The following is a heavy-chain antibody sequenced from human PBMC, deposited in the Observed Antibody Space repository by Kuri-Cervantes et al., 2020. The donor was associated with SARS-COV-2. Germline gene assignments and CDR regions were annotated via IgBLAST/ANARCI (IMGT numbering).Heavy chain of an antibody. V-gene: IGHV3-7*05. CDR3: ATGVRGYSYGPDY. CDR2: IKQDGSEK. J-gene: IGHJ4*01. Sequence: GGSLRLTCAASGFTFGSYWMSWVRQAPGKGLEWVANIKQDGSEKYYVDSVKGRFTISRDNAKNSLYLQMNSLRAEDTAVYYCATGVRGYSYGPDYWGQGTLVTVSS. CDR1: GFTFGSYW. D-gene: IGHD5-18*01.